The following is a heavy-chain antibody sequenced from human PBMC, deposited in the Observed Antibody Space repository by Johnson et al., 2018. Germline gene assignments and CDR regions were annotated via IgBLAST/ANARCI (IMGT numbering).Heavy chain of an antibody. CDR2: INPIVQVH. Sequence: QVQLVQSGAEVKKPGSSXKVSCKDSGNTFNTYIINWVRQTPGQGLEWVGRINPIVQVHKYAQKCLGRVTITADKSTNTAYMELTSLRSEATAVSYVASRLLRGLPVHKGGPEDYWGQGTLVTVSS. D-gene: IGHD3-16*01. J-gene: IGHJ4*02. V-gene: IGHV1-69*02. CDR1: GNTFNTYI. CDR3: ASRLLRGLPVHKGGPEDY.